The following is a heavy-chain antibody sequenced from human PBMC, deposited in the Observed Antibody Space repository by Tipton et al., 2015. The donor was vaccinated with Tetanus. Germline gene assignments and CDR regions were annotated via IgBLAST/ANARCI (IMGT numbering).Heavy chain of an antibody. CDR3: ARGMAEASNCGGDCYSDY. J-gene: IGHJ4*02. CDR2: ISYDGSNK. D-gene: IGHD2-21*02. CDR1: GFTFSSFA. V-gene: IGHV3-30-3*01. Sequence: SLRLSCAASGFTFSSFAMQWVRQAPGKGLEWVAVISYDGSNKYYADSVKGRFTISRDNAKNSLYLQMISLRAEDTAVYSCARGMAEASNCGGDCYSDYWGQGTLVTVSS.